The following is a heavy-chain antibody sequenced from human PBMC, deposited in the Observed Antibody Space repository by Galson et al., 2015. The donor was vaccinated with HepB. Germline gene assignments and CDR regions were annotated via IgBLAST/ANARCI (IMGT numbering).Heavy chain of an antibody. Sequence: SLRLSCAASGFTFSSYAMSWVRQAPGKGLEWVSAISASGGSTYYAVSVKGRFTISRDNSKNTLYLQMNSLRAEDTAVYYCVLELKGDGFDIWGQGTMVTVSS. V-gene: IGHV3-23*01. D-gene: IGHD3-3*01. CDR1: GFTFSSYA. J-gene: IGHJ3*02. CDR2: ISASGGST. CDR3: VLELKGDGFDI.